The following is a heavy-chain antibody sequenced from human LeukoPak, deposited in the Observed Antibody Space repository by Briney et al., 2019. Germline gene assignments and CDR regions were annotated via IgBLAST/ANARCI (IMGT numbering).Heavy chain of an antibody. Sequence: GGSLRLSCAASGFTFSSYAMSWVRQAPGKGLEWVSAISGSGGSTYYADSVKGRLTISRDNSKNTLYLQMNSLRVEDTAVYYCVNGYSSSWYGFGYWGQGTLVIVSS. D-gene: IGHD6-13*01. CDR2: ISGSGGST. CDR3: VNGYSSSWYGFGY. J-gene: IGHJ4*02. CDR1: GFTFSSYA. V-gene: IGHV3-23*01.